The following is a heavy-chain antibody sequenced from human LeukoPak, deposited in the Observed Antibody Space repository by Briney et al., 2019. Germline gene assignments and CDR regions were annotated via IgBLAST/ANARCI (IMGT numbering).Heavy chain of an antibody. CDR1: GGSISSGGYY. D-gene: IGHD6-6*01. Sequence: NPSETLSLTCTVSGGSISSGGYYWSWIRQHPGKGLEWIGYIYYSGSTYYNPSLKSRVTISVDTSKNQFSLKLSSVTAADTAVYYCARGTRGQLVDDYWGQGTLVTVSS. V-gene: IGHV4-31*03. CDR2: IYYSGST. J-gene: IGHJ4*02. CDR3: ARGTRGQLVDDY.